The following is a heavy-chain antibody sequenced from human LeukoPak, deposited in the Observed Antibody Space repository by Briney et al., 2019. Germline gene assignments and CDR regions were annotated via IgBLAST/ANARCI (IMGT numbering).Heavy chain of an antibody. Sequence: PGGSLRLSCAASGFTFSSYWMSWVRQAPGKGLEWVANIRQDGSEKYYVDSVKGQFTISRDNATNSLYLQMPSLRAEDTAVYYCARENRSTSCCFDYWGQGTLVTVSS. V-gene: IGHV3-7*01. J-gene: IGHJ4*02. CDR2: IRQDGSEK. CDR3: ARENRSTSCCFDY. D-gene: IGHD2-2*01. CDR1: GFTFSSYW.